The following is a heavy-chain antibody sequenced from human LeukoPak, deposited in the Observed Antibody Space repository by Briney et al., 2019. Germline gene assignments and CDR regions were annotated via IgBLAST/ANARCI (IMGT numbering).Heavy chain of an antibody. J-gene: IGHJ6*04. V-gene: IGHV1-18*01. CDR2: ISAYNGNT. Sequence: GASVKVSCKASGYTFTSYGISWVRQAPGQGLEWMGWISAYNGNTNYAQKLQGRVTMTTDTSTSTAYMELRSLRSDDTAVYYCARDSSGVRHYYYYGMDVWGKGATVTVSS. CDR3: ARDSSGVRHYYYYGMDV. D-gene: IGHD3-10*01. CDR1: GYTFTSYG.